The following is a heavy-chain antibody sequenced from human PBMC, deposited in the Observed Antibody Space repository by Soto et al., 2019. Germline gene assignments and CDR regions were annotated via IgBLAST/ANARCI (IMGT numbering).Heavy chain of an antibody. J-gene: IGHJ4*02. CDR3: ASERVAEMATGGYFDN. CDR1: GGTFSDLA. Sequence: QVHLVQSGAEVKKPGSSVKVSCKTSGGTFSDLAFSWVRQAPRQGLEWVGGIIPLFGTPNYAREFQGRVSISAYESSHTVYMELRSLRSEDTAVYYCASERVAEMATGGYFDNWGQGTLVTVSS. V-gene: IGHV1-69*01. CDR2: IIPLFGTP. D-gene: IGHD5-12*01.